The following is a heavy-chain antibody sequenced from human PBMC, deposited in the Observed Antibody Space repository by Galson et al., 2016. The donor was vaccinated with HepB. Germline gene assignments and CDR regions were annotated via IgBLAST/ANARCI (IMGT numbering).Heavy chain of an antibody. CDR2: IRSKPYGGTA. D-gene: IGHD4-23*01. CDR1: GLTFGDSP. CDR3: SRIGAGYGGNSD. J-gene: IGHJ4*02. Sequence: SLRLSCAASGLTFGDSPMSWFRQAPGKGLEWVGFIRSKPYGGTAEYAASVKGRFTISRDDSKSIAYLQMNSLKTEDTAIYYSSRIGAGYGGNSDWGQGTLVTVSS. V-gene: IGHV3-49*03.